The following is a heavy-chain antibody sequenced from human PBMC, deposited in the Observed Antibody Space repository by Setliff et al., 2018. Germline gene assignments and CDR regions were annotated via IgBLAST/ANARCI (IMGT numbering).Heavy chain of an antibody. CDR2: ISSSSSYI. CDR1: AFTFSSYS. Sequence: GGSLRLSCAASAFTFSSYSMNWVRQAPGKGLEWVSSISSSSSYIYYADSVKGRFTISKDTAENSVFLQMNSLRGEDTALYYCAGGYSFGYGVYWGQGVLVTVSS. V-gene: IGHV3-21*01. D-gene: IGHD5-18*01. CDR3: AGGYSFGYGVY. J-gene: IGHJ4*02.